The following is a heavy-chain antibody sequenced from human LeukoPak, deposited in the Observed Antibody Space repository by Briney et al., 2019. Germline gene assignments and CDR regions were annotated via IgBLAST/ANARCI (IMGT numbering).Heavy chain of an antibody. CDR1: GGSISSYY. V-gene: IGHV4-59*01. D-gene: IGHD7-27*01. CDR2: IYYSGST. Sequence: SETLSLTCTVSGGSISSYYWSWIRQPPGKGLEWVGYIYYSGSTYYNPSLKSRVTISVDTSKNQFSLKLSSVTAADTAVYYCARARLTGDFVYWGQGTLVTVSS. J-gene: IGHJ4*02. CDR3: ARARLTGDFVY.